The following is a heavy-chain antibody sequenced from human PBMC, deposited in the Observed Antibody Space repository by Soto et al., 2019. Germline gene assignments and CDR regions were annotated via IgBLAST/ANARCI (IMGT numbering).Heavy chain of an antibody. CDR2: INPILSMS. V-gene: IGHV1-69*02. D-gene: IGHD3-10*01. CDR1: ADTFSSNT. J-gene: IGHJ4*02. CDR3: ATSYGSGYRAFDY. Sequence: SVKVSCKPSADTFSSNTINWWRQAPGLGLEWVGRINPILSMSNYAQKFQGRVTMTADKSTSTAYMELRSLRSEDTAMYYCATSYGSGYRAFDYWGQGALVTVSS.